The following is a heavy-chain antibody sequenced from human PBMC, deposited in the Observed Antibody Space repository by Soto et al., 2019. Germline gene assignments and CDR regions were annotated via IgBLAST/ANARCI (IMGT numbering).Heavy chain of an antibody. J-gene: IGHJ6*02. D-gene: IGHD3-3*01. CDR1: GGSISSGGYY. CDR3: ARFGDYYYYYGMDV. V-gene: IGHV4-31*03. Sequence: SETLSLTCPVSGGSISSGGYYWSWIRQHPGKGLEWIGYIYYSGSTYYNPSLKSRVTISVDTSKNQFSLKLSSVTAADTAVYYCARFGDYYYYYGMDVWGQGTTVTVSS. CDR2: IYYSGST.